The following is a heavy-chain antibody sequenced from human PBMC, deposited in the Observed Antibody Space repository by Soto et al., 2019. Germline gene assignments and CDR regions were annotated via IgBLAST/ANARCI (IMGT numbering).Heavy chain of an antibody. D-gene: IGHD3-10*01. CDR2: ISYDGSNK. V-gene: IGHV3-30-3*01. CDR3: ARDLRRLVRGVNYYYGMDV. Sequence: GGSLRLSCAASGFTFSSYAMHWVRQAPGKGLEWVAVISYDGSNKYYADSVKGRFTISRDNSKNTLYLQMNSLRAEDTAVYYCARDLRRLVRGVNYYYGMDVWGQGTTVTVSS. J-gene: IGHJ6*02. CDR1: GFTFSSYA.